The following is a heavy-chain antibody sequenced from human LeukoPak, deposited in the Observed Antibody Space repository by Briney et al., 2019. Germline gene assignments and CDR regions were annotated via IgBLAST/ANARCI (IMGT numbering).Heavy chain of an antibody. CDR2: IWYDGSNK. J-gene: IGHJ6*04. Sequence: GRSLRLSYAASGFTFSSYGMHWVRQAPGKGLEWVAVIWYDGSNKYYADSVKGRFTISRDNSKNTLYLQMNSLRAEDTAVYYCARGYYDILTGSYYYGMDVWGKGTTVTVSS. CDR3: ARGYYDILTGSYYYGMDV. V-gene: IGHV3-33*01. CDR1: GFTFSSYG. D-gene: IGHD3-9*01.